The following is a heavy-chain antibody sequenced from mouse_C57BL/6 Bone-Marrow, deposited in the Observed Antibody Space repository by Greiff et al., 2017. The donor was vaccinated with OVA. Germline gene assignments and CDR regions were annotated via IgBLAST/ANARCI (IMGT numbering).Heavy chain of an antibody. CDR3: ARHGGNYYFDY. V-gene: IGHV5-6*02. D-gene: IGHD2-1*01. J-gene: IGHJ2*01. Sequence: EVKLEESGGDLVKPGGSLKLSCAASGFTFSSYGMSWVRQTPDKRLEWVATISSGGSYTYYPENVKGRFTISSDKAKNTLYLQMSSLKSEYTAMYYCARHGGNYYFDYWGQGTTLTVSS. CDR1: GFTFSSYG. CDR2: ISSGGSYT.